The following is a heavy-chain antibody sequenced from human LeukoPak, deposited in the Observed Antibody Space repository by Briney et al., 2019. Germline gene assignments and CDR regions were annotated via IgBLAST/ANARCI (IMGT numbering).Heavy chain of an antibody. CDR1: GGSISSHY. CDR3: ARRDGSSGYAFDI. V-gene: IGHV4-59*08. J-gene: IGHJ3*02. D-gene: IGHD3-22*01. CDR2: IYNSGST. Sequence: PSETLSLTCTVSGGSISSHYWSWIRQPPGKGLEWIGYIYNSGSTNYNPSLKSRVTISEDTSKNEVALKLSSVTAADTAVYYCARRDGSSGYAFDIWGQGTMVTVSS.